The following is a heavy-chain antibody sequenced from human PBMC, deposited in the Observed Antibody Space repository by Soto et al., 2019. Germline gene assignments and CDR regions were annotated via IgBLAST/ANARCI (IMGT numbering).Heavy chain of an antibody. D-gene: IGHD3-10*01. J-gene: IGHJ5*02. CDR2: IYYSGST. Sequence: SETLSLTCTVSGGSISSGGYYWSWIRQHPGKGLEWIGYIYYSGSTYYNPSLKSRVTISVDTSKNQFSLKLSSVTAADTAVYYCARVEEEILRGDDFYNWFDPWGQGTLVTVSS. CDR1: GGSISSGGYY. CDR3: ARVEEEILRGDDFYNWFDP. V-gene: IGHV4-31*03.